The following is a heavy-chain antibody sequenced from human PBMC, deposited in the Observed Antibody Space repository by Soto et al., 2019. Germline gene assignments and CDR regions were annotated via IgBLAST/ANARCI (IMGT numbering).Heavy chain of an antibody. CDR3: ARLHGYCISSSCHGHYAMDV. Sequence: SESLSRTYTRSSTPISNSSYTWCWIRHPPGKGLEWIGSIYYSGTTYYNPSLNSRVTVSVDTSKIQFSLKVTSVTAADTAVYYCARLHGYCISSSCHGHYAMDVWGQGTTVS. CDR2: IYYSGTT. V-gene: IGHV4-39*01. CDR1: STPISNSSYT. D-gene: IGHD2-2*01. J-gene: IGHJ6*02.